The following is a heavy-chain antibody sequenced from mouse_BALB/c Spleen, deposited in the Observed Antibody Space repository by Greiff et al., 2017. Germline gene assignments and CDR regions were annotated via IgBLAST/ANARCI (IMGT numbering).Heavy chain of an antibody. CDR2: ISYSGST. V-gene: IGHV3-2*02. Sequence: EVQLQESGPGLVKPSQSLSLTCTVTGYSITSDYAWNWIRQFPGNKLEWMGYISYSGSTSYNPSLKSRISITRDTSKNQFFLQLNSVTTEDTATYYCAREYGNPFAYWGQGTLVTVSA. CDR1: GYSITSDYA. D-gene: IGHD2-10*02. CDR3: AREYGNPFAY. J-gene: IGHJ3*01.